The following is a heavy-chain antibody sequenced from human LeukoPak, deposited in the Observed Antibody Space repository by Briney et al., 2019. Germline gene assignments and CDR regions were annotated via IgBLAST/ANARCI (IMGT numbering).Heavy chain of an antibody. CDR1: GGSFSGYY. Sequence: SETLSLTCAVYGGSFSGYYWSWIRQPPGKGLEWIGEINHSGSTNYNPSLKSRVTISVDTSKNQFSLKLNSVTAADTAVYYCARDVCNSESCYCPNWGQGTLVTVSS. V-gene: IGHV4-34*01. D-gene: IGHD2/OR15-2a*01. CDR2: INHSGST. J-gene: IGHJ4*02. CDR3: ARDVCNSESCYCPN.